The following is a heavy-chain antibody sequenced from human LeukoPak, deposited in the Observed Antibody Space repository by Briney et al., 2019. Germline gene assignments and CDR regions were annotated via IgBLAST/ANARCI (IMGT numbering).Heavy chain of an antibody. J-gene: IGHJ4*02. Sequence: SETLSLTCTVSGGSISSDYWSWIRQPAGKGLEWIGRIYTSGSTNYNPSLKSRVTMSVDTSKNQFSLKLSSVTAADTAVYYCARDGYNWNQYYFDYWGQGTLVTVSS. CDR3: ARDGYNWNQYYFDY. D-gene: IGHD1-20*01. V-gene: IGHV4-4*07. CDR1: GGSISSDY. CDR2: IYTSGST.